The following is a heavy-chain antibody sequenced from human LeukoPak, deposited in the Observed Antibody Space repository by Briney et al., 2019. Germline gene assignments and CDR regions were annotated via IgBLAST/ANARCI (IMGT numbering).Heavy chain of an antibody. V-gene: IGHV4-59*01. D-gene: IGHD3-9*01. J-gene: IGHJ4*02. CDR3: ARSGTLTGYLY. Sequence: SSETLSLTCTVSGGSLSSYYWTWIRQPPGKGLEWIGYIYYSGSTNYSPSLKSRVTMSVDTSKNQFSLKLNSVTAADTAVYYCARSGTLTGYLYWGQGTLVTVSS. CDR2: IYYSGST. CDR1: GGSLSSYY.